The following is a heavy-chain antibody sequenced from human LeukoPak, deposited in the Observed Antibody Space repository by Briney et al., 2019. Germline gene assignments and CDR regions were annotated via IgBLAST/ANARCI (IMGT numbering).Heavy chain of an antibody. D-gene: IGHD2-15*01. CDR1: GGSISSSSFY. Sequence: SETLSLTCTVSGGSISSSSFYWAWIRQPPGKGLEWIGSVYYSGTAYYNPSLKSRVTISADTSKNQFSLRLNSVTAADTAVYYCARDRIRDCGGSCYVDHWGQGTLVTVSS. V-gene: IGHV4-39*07. J-gene: IGHJ4*02. CDR2: VYYSGTA. CDR3: ARDRIRDCGGSCYVDH.